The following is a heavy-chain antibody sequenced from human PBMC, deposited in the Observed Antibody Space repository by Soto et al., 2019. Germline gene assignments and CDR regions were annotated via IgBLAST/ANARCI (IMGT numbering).Heavy chain of an antibody. V-gene: IGHV1-3*01. CDR3: ARTLSSGYLLGY. CDR2: INAGNGNT. Sequence: ASVKVSCKASGYTFTSYATHWVRQAPGQRLEWMGWINAGNGNTKYSQKFQGRVTITRDTSASTAYMELSSLRSEDTAVYYCARTLSSGYLLGYWGQGTLVTVSS. CDR1: GYTFTSYA. J-gene: IGHJ4*02. D-gene: IGHD3-22*01.